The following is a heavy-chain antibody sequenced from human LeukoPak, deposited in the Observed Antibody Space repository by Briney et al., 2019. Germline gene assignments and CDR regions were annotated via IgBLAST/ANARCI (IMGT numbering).Heavy chain of an antibody. D-gene: IGHD3-22*01. V-gene: IGHV3-7*01. J-gene: IGHJ4*02. Sequence: GGSLRLSCAASGFTFSSYWMSWVRQAPGKGLEWVANIKQDGSEKYYVDSVKGRFTISRDNAKNSLYLQMNSLRAEDTAVYYCARDPFYYCDSSGYDDYWGQGTLVTVSS. CDR3: ARDPFYYCDSSGYDDY. CDR1: GFTFSSYW. CDR2: IKQDGSEK.